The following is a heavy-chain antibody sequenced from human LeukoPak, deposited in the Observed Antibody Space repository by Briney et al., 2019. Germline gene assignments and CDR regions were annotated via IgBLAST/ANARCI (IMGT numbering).Heavy chain of an antibody. CDR2: INPNSGGT. J-gene: IGHJ5*02. D-gene: IGHD3-10*01. CDR3: ARDAIAQPSLLWFGLENWFDP. CDR1: GYTFTGYY. V-gene: IGHV1-2*02. Sequence: ASVKVSCKASGYTFTGYYMHWVRQAPGQGLEWMGWINPNSGGTNYAQKFQGRVTMTRDTSISTAYMELSRLRSDDTAVYYCARDAIAQPSLLWFGLENWFDPWGQGTLVTVSS.